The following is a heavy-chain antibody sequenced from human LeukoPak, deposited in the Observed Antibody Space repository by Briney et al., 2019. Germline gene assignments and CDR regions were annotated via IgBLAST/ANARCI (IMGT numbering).Heavy chain of an antibody. CDR3: AKVYCTNGVCQPVDV. Sequence: GGSLRLSCAASGFTFSSYAMSWVRQAPGKGLEWVSAISGSGGSTYYADSVKGRFTIFRDNSKNTLYLQMNSLRAEDTAVYYCAKVYCTNGVCQPVDVWGKGTTVTVSS. V-gene: IGHV3-23*01. J-gene: IGHJ6*04. CDR1: GFTFSSYA. CDR2: ISGSGGST. D-gene: IGHD2-8*01.